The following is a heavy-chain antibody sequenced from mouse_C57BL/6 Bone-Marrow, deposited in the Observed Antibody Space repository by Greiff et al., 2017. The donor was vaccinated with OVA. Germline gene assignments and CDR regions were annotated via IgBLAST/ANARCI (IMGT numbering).Heavy chain of an antibody. CDR1: GFTFSDYY. D-gene: IGHD1-1*01. CDR2: ISNGGGST. V-gene: IGHV5-12*01. Sequence: EVKLVESGGGLVQPGGSLKLSCAASGFTFSDYYMYWVRQTPEKRLEWVAYISNGGGSTYYPDTVKGRFTISRDNAKNTLYLQMSRLKSEDTAMYYCARGYYYGSSPDYWGQGTTLTVSS. J-gene: IGHJ2*01. CDR3: ARGYYYGSSPDY.